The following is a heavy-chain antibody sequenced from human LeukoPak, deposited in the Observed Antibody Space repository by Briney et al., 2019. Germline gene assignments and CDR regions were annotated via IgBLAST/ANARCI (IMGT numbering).Heavy chain of an antibody. CDR1: GYTFTGYY. D-gene: IGHD3-3*01. V-gene: IGHV1-2*02. Sequence: ASVTVSCKASGYTFTGYYMHWVRQAPGQGLEWMGWINPNSGGTNYAQKFQGRVTMTRDTSISTAYMELSRLRSDDTAVYYCASNDFWSHFLDYWGQGTLVTVSS. J-gene: IGHJ4*02. CDR3: ASNDFWSHFLDY. CDR2: INPNSGGT.